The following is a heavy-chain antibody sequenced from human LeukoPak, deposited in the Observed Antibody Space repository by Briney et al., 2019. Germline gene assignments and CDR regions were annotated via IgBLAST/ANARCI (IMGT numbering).Heavy chain of an antibody. CDR2: IIPIFGTA. D-gene: IGHD3-9*01. CDR3: ARSVLRYFPNWFDP. Sequence: ASVKVSCKASGDTFSSYAISWVRQAPGQGLEWMGGIIPIFGTANYAQKFQGRVTITADESTSTAYMELSSLRSEDTAVYYCARSVLRYFPNWFDPWGQGTLVIVSS. J-gene: IGHJ5*02. V-gene: IGHV1-69*01. CDR1: GDTFSSYA.